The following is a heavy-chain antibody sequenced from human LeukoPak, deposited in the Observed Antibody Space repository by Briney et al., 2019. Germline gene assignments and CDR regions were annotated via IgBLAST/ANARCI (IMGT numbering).Heavy chain of an antibody. D-gene: IGHD6-19*01. CDR2: MNPNSGNT. Sequence: ASVKVSCKASGYTFTSYDINWVRQATGQGLEWMGWMNPNSGNTGYAQKFQGRVTMTRNTSISTAYMELSSLRSEDTAVYYRARLAAGTANVVDYWGQGTLVTVSS. V-gene: IGHV1-8*01. CDR3: ARLAAGTANVVDY. CDR1: GYTFTSYD. J-gene: IGHJ4*02.